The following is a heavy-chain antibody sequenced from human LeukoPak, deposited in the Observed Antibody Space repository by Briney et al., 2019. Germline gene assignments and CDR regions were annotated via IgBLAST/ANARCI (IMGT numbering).Heavy chain of an antibody. V-gene: IGHV1-2*02. D-gene: IGHD3-10*01. CDR1: GYTFTGYY. Sequence: GASVKVSCKASGYTFTGYYMQWVRQAPGQGLEWMGWINPNSGGTNYAQKFQGRVTMTRDTSISTAYMELSRLRSDDTAVYYCARGGVYYYGSGSYPSSPYQNWFDPWGQGTLVTVSS. J-gene: IGHJ5*02. CDR3: ARGGVYYYGSGSYPSSPYQNWFDP. CDR2: INPNSGGT.